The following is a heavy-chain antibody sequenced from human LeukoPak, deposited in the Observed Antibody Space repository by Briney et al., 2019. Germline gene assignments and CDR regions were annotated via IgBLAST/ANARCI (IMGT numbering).Heavy chain of an antibody. Sequence: PSETLSLTCAASGDSISSGTYSWTWIRQPPGKGLEWIGFISYSGSTYYNPSLKSRVTMSVDRSENQFSLKLSSVTAADTAVYYCARGLIVPSTIFDYWGQGALVTVSS. V-gene: IGHV4-30-2*01. CDR1: GDSISSGTYS. J-gene: IGHJ4*02. CDR2: ISYSGST. D-gene: IGHD2-2*02. CDR3: ARGLIVPSTIFDY.